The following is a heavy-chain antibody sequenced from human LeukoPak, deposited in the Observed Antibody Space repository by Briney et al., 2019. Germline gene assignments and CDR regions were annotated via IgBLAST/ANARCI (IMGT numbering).Heavy chain of an antibody. J-gene: IGHJ4*02. D-gene: IGHD6-19*01. CDR2: IWYDGSNK. CDR3: ARDRSGWSDGGLFDS. V-gene: IGHV3-33*01. CDR1: GFTFSNYG. Sequence: PGGSLRLSCAASGFTFSNYGIHWVRQAPGKGLEWVAVIWYDGSNKYYADSVKGRFTISRDNSKNTLYLQLNSLRAEDTAVYYCARDRSGWSDGGLFDSWGQGTLVTVSS.